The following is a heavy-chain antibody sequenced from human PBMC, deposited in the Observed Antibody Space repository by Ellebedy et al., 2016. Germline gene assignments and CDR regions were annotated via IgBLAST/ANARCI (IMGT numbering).Heavy chain of an antibody. D-gene: IGHD3-3*01. J-gene: IGHJ6*02. CDR3: ARELPYYDFWSGYYGYYYYYGMDV. CDR2: IKQDGSEK. V-gene: IGHV3-7*01. CDR1: GFTFSSYW. Sequence: GGSLRLSCAASGFTFSSYWMSWVRQAPGKGLEWVANIKQDGSEKYYVDSVKGRFTISRDNAKNSLYLQMNSLRAEDTAVYYCARELPYYDFWSGYYGYYYYYGMDVWGQGTTVTVSS.